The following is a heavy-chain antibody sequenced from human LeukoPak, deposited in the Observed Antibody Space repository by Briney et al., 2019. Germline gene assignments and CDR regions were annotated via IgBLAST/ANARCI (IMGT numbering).Heavy chain of an antibody. Sequence: SETLSLTCTVSGGSIRSYYWSWIRQPPGKGLEWIGYIYYSGSTNYNPSLNSRVTISVDTSKNQFSLKLSSVTAADTAVYYCARHYGSGSYYLDYSGQGTLVTVSS. CDR2: IYYSGST. CDR3: ARHYGSGSYYLDY. J-gene: IGHJ4*02. D-gene: IGHD3-10*01. CDR1: GGSIRSYY. V-gene: IGHV4-59*08.